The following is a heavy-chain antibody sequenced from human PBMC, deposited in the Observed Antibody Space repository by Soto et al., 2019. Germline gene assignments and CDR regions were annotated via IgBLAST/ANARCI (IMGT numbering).Heavy chain of an antibody. V-gene: IGHV4-39*01. CDR3: ARHVCSSTSCEELGYSSSSVFDY. D-gene: IGHD2-2*01. Sequence: SETLSLTCTVSGGSISSSSYYWGWIRQPPGKGLEWIGSIYYSGSTYYNPSLKSRVTISVDTSKNQFSLKLSSVTAADTAVYYCARHVCSSTSCEELGYSSSSVFDYWGQGTLVNVSS. CDR2: IYYSGST. J-gene: IGHJ4*02. CDR1: GGSISSSSYY.